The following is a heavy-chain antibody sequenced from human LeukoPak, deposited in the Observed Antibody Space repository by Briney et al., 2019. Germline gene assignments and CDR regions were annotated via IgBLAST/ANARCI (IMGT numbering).Heavy chain of an antibody. J-gene: IGHJ4*02. CDR1: GYTFTSYA. D-gene: IGHD2-2*01. V-gene: IGHV1-2*02. Sequence: ASVKVSCKASGYTFTSYAMNWVRQAPGQGLEWMGWINPNSGGTNYAQKFQGRVTMTRDTSISTSYMELSRLRSDDTAVYYCARLQPLVIPAANLGFDYWGQGTLVTASS. CDR2: INPNSGGT. CDR3: ARLQPLVIPAANLGFDY.